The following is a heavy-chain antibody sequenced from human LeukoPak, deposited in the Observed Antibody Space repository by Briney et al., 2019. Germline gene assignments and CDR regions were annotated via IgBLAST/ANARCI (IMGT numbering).Heavy chain of an antibody. Sequence: PGGSLRLSCAVSGFSVSSTYMTWVRQAPGKGLDWVSIIYSRGFTYYTDSVKGRFTISRDNSKNTVFLQMTSLTADDTAVYYCAGGLIPSTHAFAIWGPGTTVTISS. V-gene: IGHV3-53*01. CDR3: AGGLIPSTHAFAI. J-gene: IGHJ3*02. CDR1: GFSVSSTY. D-gene: IGHD2/OR15-2a*01. CDR2: IYSRGFT.